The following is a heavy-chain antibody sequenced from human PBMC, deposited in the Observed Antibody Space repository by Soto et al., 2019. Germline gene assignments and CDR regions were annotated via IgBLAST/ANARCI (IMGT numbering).Heavy chain of an antibody. CDR3: ARPARQGTVAGDF. CDR1: GCSIRRSSFY. CDR2: IYYSGSP. D-gene: IGHD6-19*01. V-gene: IGHV4-39*01. J-gene: IGHJ4*02. Sequence: SETLSLTCPVSGCSIRRSSFYWGWIRQPPGKGLEWIANIYYSGSPNYNPSLKSRVTMSLDTSKNQIYLNLSSVTAADTAVYYCARPARQGTVAGDFWGQGTLVTVSS.